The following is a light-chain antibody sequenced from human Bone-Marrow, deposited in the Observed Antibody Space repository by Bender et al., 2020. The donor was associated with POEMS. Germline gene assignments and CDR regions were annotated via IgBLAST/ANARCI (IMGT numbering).Light chain of an antibody. V-gene: IGLV2-23*01. CDR2: ERS. CDR1: SRDVGSYNL. J-gene: IGLJ3*02. Sequence: QSALTQPASVSGSPGQSITISCSGTSRDVGSYNLVSWYLQYPGKAPKLMIFERSKPPSGFSNRLSLSDCYHAASLTISAPQSEHECFYLLCACAGISILLFGGGP. CDR3: CACAGISILL.